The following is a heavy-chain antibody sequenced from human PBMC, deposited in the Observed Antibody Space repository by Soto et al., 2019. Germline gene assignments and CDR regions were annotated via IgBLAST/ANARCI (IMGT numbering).Heavy chain of an antibody. CDR3: ASSEGDYHGIDD. Sequence: GASVKVSCKASGYTFTGYYMHWVRQAPGQGLEWMGWINPNSGGTNYAHEYESSITTTRDTSISTAYKETSRLRADDTAVYYCASSEGDYHGIDDWGQGTTVTVSS. V-gene: IGHV1-2*02. CDR1: GYTFTGYY. D-gene: IGHD3-10*01. CDR2: INPNSGGT. J-gene: IGHJ6*02.